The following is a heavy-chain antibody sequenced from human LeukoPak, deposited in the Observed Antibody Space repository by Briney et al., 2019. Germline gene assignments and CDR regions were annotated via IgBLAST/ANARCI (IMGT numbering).Heavy chain of an antibody. D-gene: IGHD3-22*01. Sequence: ASVKVSCKASGYTFTSYGISWVRQAPGQGLEWMGGIIPIFGTANYAQKFQGRVTITADESTSTAYMELSSLRSEDTAVYYCARKSGSSGYYYWGQGTLVTVSS. V-gene: IGHV1-69*13. CDR2: IIPIFGTA. CDR1: GYTFTSYG. J-gene: IGHJ4*02. CDR3: ARKSGSSGYYY.